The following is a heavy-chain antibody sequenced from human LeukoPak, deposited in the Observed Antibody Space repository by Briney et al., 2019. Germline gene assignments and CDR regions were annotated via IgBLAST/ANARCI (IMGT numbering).Heavy chain of an antibody. CDR1: GFTFSSYG. D-gene: IGHD6-13*01. J-gene: IGHJ6*02. CDR3: ARKRSSSWYDYYYYYGMDV. V-gene: IGHV3-30*03. Sequence: GGSLRLSCAASGFTFSSYGMHWVRQAPGKGLEWVAVISYDGSNKYYADSVKGRFTISRDNSKNTLYLQMNSLRAEDTAVYYCARKRSSSWYDYYYYYGMDVWGQGTTVTVSS. CDR2: ISYDGSNK.